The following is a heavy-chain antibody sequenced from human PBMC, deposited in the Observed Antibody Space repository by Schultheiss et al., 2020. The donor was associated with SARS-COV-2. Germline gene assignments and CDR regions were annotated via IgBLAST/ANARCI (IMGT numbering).Heavy chain of an antibody. CDR1: GFTFSSYS. CDR2: ISSSSSYI. CDR3: ARGPAGSGSHFDL. D-gene: IGHD1-26*01. V-gene: IGHV3-21*01. J-gene: IGHJ2*01. Sequence: GGSLRLSCAASGFTFSSYSMNWVRQALGKGLEWVSSISSSSSYIYYADSVKGRFTISRDNAKNSLYLQMNSLRAEDTAVYYCARGPAGSGSHFDLWGRGTLVTVSS.